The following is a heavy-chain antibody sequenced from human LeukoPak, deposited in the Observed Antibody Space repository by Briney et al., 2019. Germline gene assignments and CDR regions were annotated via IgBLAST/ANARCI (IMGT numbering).Heavy chain of an antibody. Sequence: GGSLRLSCAASGFIVSHNYMTWVRQAPGKGLEWVSSISSSSSYIYYADSVKGRFTISRDNAKNSLYLQMNSLRAEDTAVYYCARQVGTRSDYYYGMDVWGQGTTVTVSS. V-gene: IGHV3-21*01. CDR2: ISSSSSYI. CDR3: ARQVGTRSDYYYGMDV. CDR1: GFIVSHNY. J-gene: IGHJ6*02.